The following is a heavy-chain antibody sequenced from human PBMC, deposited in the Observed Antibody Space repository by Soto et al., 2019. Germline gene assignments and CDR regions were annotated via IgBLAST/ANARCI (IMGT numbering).Heavy chain of an antibody. J-gene: IGHJ4*02. CDR3: ARRYGSAIDY. V-gene: IGHV4-59*08. CDR1: GGSIRSYY. Sequence: SETLSLTCTVSGGSIRSYYWSWIRQPPGKGLEWIGYIYYSGSTNYNPPLKSRVTISVDTSKNQFSLKLSSVTAADTAVYYCARRYGSAIDYWGQGTLVTVS. CDR2: IYYSGST. D-gene: IGHD1-26*01.